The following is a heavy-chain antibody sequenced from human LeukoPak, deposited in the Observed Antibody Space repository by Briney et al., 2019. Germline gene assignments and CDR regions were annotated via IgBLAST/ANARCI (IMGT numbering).Heavy chain of an antibody. CDR1: GFSISTYW. J-gene: IGHJ5*02. V-gene: IGHV3-74*01. D-gene: IGHD1-26*01. Sequence: PGGSLRLSCAASGFSISTYWIHWVRQAPGKGLVWVSRINPDGSTTYYADSVKGRITISRDNAKNTLYLQMNSLRAEDTAVYYCAKGPYSGLSWGQGTLVTVSS. CDR3: AKGPYSGLS. CDR2: INPDGSTT.